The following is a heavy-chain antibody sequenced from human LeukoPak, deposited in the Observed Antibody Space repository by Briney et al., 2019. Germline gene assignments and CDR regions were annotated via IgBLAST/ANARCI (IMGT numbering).Heavy chain of an antibody. CDR1: GGSISSYY. CDR2: IYTSGST. CDR3: ASETSSGWSLDY. J-gene: IGHJ4*02. V-gene: IGHV4-4*07. D-gene: IGHD6-19*01. Sequence: SETLSLTCTVSGGSISSYYWSWIRQPAGKGLEWIGRIYTSGSTNYNPSLKSRVTMSVDTSKNQFSLKLSSVTAADTAVYYCASETSSGWSLDYWGQGTLVTVSS.